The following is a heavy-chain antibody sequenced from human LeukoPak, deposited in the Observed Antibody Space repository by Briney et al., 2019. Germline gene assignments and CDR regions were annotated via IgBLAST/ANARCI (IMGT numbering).Heavy chain of an antibody. CDR1: GGSISSSSYY. Sequence: PSETLSLTCTVSGGSISSSSYYWGWIRQPPGKGLEWIGSTYYSGSTYYNPSLKSRVTITVDTSKNQFSLKLSSVTAADTAVYYCARWARALYYFDYWGQGTLVTVSS. V-gene: IGHV4-39*07. J-gene: IGHJ4*02. D-gene: IGHD5-12*01. CDR2: TYYSGST. CDR3: ARWARALYYFDY.